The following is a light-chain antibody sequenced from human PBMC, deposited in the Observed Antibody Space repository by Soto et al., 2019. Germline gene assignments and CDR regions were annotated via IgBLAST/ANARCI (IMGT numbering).Light chain of an antibody. CDR1: QSLLHSNGYNY. J-gene: IGKJ3*01. CDR3: MQALQTPRT. Sequence: DLVMTQSPLSLPVTPGEPASISCRSSQSLLHSNGYNYLDWYLQKPGLSPQLLIYLGSNRAPGVPDRFSGSGSDTDFTLKISRVEAEDVGVYYCMQALQTPRTFGPGTKVDIK. CDR2: LGS. V-gene: IGKV2-28*01.